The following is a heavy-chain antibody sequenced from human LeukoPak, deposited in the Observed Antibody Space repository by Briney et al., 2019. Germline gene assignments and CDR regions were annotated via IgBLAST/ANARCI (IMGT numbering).Heavy chain of an antibody. J-gene: IGHJ4*02. Sequence: GGSLRLSCAASGFTFSDHYMDWVRQAPGKGLEWVGRTRNKANSYTTEYAASVKGRFTISRDDSKNSLYLQMNSLKTEDTAVYYCAAGGGRDFDYWGQGTLVTVSS. CDR3: AAGGGRDFDY. CDR2: TRNKANSYTT. V-gene: IGHV3-72*01. D-gene: IGHD3-16*01. CDR1: GFTFSDHY.